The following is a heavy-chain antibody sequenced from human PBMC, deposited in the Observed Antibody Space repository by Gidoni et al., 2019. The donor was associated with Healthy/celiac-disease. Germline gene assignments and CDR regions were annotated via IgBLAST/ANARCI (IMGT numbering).Heavy chain of an antibody. CDR3: ARRKMSGSYRGGRNWFDP. J-gene: IGHJ5*02. CDR1: GGSFSGYY. D-gene: IGHD1-26*01. V-gene: IGHV4-34*01. Sequence: AVYGGSFSGYYWSWIRQPPGKGLEWSGEINHSGSTNYNPSLKSRVTISVDTSKNQFSLKLSSVTAADTAVYYCARRKMSGSYRGGRNWFDPWGQGTLVTVSS. CDR2: INHSGST.